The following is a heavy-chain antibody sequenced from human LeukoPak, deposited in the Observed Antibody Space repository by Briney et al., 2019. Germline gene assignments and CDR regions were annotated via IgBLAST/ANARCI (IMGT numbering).Heavy chain of an antibody. V-gene: IGHV1-18*01. Sequence: GASVNVSCKASGYTFTSYGISWVRQAPGQGLEWMGWISAYNGNTNYAQKLQGRVTMTTDTSTSTVYMELRSLRSDDTAVYYCARGSPPRRNYDSRGYYSYYFDYWGQGTLVTVSS. J-gene: IGHJ4*02. CDR3: ARGSPPRRNYDSRGYYSYYFDY. D-gene: IGHD3-22*01. CDR1: GYTFTSYG. CDR2: ISAYNGNT.